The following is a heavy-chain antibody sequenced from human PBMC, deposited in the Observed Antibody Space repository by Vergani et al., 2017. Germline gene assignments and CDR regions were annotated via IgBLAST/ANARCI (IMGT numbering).Heavy chain of an antibody. CDR2: ISSSGSTI. J-gene: IGHJ4*02. CDR3: ARDYPKWELQGYFDY. V-gene: IGHV3-48*03. Sequence: EVQLVESGGGLVQPGGSLRLSCAASGFTFSSYEMNWVRQAPGKGLEWVSYISSSGSTIYYADSVKGRFTISRDNAKNSLYLQMNSLRAEDTAVYYCARDYPKWELQGYFDYWGQGTLVTVSS. D-gene: IGHD1-26*01. CDR1: GFTFSSYE.